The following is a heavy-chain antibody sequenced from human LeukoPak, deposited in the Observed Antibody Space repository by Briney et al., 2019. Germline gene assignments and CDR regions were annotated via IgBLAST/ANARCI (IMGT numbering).Heavy chain of an antibody. CDR3: ARGAPYSSSWYYYYYYMDV. J-gene: IGHJ6*03. D-gene: IGHD6-13*01. CDR2: INPNSGGT. V-gene: IGHV1-2*02. CDR1: GYTFTGYY. Sequence: ASVKVSCKASGYTFTGYYMHWVRQAPGQGLEWMGWINPNSGGTNYVQKFQGRVTMTRDTSISTAYMELSRLRSDDTAVYYCARGAPYSSSWYYYYYYMDVWGKGTTVTVSS.